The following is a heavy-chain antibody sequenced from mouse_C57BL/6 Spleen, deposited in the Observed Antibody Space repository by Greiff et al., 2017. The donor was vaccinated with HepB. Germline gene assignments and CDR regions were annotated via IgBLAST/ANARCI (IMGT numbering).Heavy chain of an antibody. Sequence: VQLQQPGAELVMPGASVKLSCKASGYTFTSYWMHWVKQRPGQGLEWIGEIDPSDSYTNYNQKFKGKSTLTVDKSSSTAYMQLRSLTSEDSAVYYCARKGGSGDAMDYWGQGTSVTVSS. D-gene: IGHD3-2*02. J-gene: IGHJ4*01. CDR3: ARKGGSGDAMDY. CDR1: GYTFTSYW. V-gene: IGHV1-69*01. CDR2: IDPSDSYT.